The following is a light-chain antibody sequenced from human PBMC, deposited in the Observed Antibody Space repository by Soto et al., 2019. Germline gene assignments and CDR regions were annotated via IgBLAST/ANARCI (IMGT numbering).Light chain of an antibody. CDR3: SSYTSSSRV. V-gene: IGLV2-14*01. CDR1: SSDVGGYNY. J-gene: IGLJ2*01. Sequence: QSALTQPASVSGSPGQSITISCIGTSSDVGGYNYVSWYQQHPGKAPKLMIYDVSNRPSGVSNRFSGSKSGNTASLTISGVQAADEADYYCSSYTSSSRVFGGGTKLTVL. CDR2: DVS.